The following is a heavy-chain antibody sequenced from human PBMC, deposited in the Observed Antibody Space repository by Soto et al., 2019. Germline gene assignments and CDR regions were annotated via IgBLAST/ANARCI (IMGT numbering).Heavy chain of an antibody. V-gene: IGHV3-33*01. CDR2: IWYDASNK. D-gene: IGHD1-26*01. CDR1: GFTFRTYG. Sequence: VQLVESGGGVVQPGRSLRLSCAASGFTFRTYGMYWVRQAPGKGLEWVAVIWYDASNKYYADSVKGRFTISRDNSENTLYLQMNSLIAEDTAVYYCARGRVDGGELDWWGQGTLVTVAS. J-gene: IGHJ4*02. CDR3: ARGRVDGGELDW.